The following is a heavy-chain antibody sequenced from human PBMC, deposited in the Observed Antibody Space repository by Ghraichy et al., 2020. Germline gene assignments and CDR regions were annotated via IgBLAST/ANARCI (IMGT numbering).Heavy chain of an antibody. D-gene: IGHD7-27*01. Sequence: SQTLSLTCSVSRGSIRTTSFYWAWLRQPPGKGPEWIGSIYHNGNTYVNSSLKNRVSMSIDTSQNQFSLNLTSVTAADGAVFYCARHPTNTGAYLGWGQGTLVTVSS. CDR3: ARHPTNTGAYLG. V-gene: IGHV4-39*07. J-gene: IGHJ1*01. CDR1: RGSIRTTSFY. CDR2: IYHNGNT.